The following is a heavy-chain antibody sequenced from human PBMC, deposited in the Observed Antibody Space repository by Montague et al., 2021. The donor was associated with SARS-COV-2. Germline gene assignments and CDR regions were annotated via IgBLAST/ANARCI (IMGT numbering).Heavy chain of an antibody. CDR2: IFKSGTA. CDR3: ARGFTTGFYPYWFDL. Sequence: TLSLTCTVSGDSINTGNYYWSWIRQPAGKQLEWIGRIFKSGTANYNPPLKGRVTITMDTSKNEFSLKLRYVTAADTAMYFCARGFTTGFYPYWFDLWGQGAPVP. V-gene: IGHV4-61*02. J-gene: IGHJ5*02. CDR1: GDSINTGNYY. D-gene: IGHD1-1*01.